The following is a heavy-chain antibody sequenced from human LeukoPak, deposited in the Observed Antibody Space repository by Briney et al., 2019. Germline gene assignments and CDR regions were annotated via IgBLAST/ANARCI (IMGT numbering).Heavy chain of an antibody. Sequence: ASVKVSCKASGYTFTSYYMHWVRQAPGQGLEWMGIINPSGGSTSYAQKFQGRVTMTRNTSISTAYMELSSLRSEDTAVYYCARDGWPNYYYYGMDVWGQGTTVTVSS. CDR3: ARDGWPNYYYYGMDV. CDR2: INPSGGST. V-gene: IGHV1-46*01. J-gene: IGHJ6*02. D-gene: IGHD5-24*01. CDR1: GYTFTSYY.